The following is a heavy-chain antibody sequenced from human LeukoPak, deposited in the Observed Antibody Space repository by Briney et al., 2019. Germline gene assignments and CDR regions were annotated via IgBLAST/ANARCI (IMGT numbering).Heavy chain of an antibody. CDR2: IYYSGST. CDR1: GGSFSGYY. CDR3: APRGWYYDFWSGYSPIDP. D-gene: IGHD3-3*01. J-gene: IGHJ5*02. Sequence: SETLSLTCAVYGGSFSGYYWGWIRQPPGKGLEWIGSIYYSGSTYYNPSLKSRVTISVDTSKNQFSLKLSSVTAADTAVYYCAPRGWYYDFWSGYSPIDPWGQGTLVTVSS. V-gene: IGHV4-39*01.